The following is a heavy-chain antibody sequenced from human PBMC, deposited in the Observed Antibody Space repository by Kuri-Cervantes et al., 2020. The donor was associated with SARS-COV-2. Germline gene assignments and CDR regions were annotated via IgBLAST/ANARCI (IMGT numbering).Heavy chain of an antibody. D-gene: IGHD2-2*01. CDR3: ARDLGYCSSTSCYEGHYMDV. J-gene: IGHJ6*03. CDR2: ISSSSNYK. V-gene: IGHV3-21*01. CDR1: GFTFSRSS. Sequence: GGSLRPSCAASGFTFSRSSMNWVRQTPGQGLEWVSSISSSSNYKYYADSVKGRFTISRDNAKNSLYLQMNSLRAEDTAVYYCARDLGYCSSTSCYEGHYMDVWGKGTTVTVSS.